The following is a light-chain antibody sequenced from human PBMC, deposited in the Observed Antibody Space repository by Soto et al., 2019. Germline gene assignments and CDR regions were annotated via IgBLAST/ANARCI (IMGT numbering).Light chain of an antibody. J-gene: IGLJ2*01. CDR2: DVS. CDR1: SSDVGGYNY. CDR3: SSKTSSSTLVV. Sequence: QPALTQPASVFGSPGQSITISCTGSSSDVGGYNYVSWYQQHPGKAPKLMVYDVSSRPSGVSNCFSGSKSGNTASLTISGLQAEDEADYYCSSKTSSSTLVVFGGGTKLTVL. V-gene: IGLV2-14*03.